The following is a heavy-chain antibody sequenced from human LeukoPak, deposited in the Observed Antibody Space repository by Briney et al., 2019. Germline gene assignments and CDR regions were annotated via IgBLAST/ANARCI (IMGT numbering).Heavy chain of an antibody. CDR1: GYTFTING. Sequence: ASVKVSCKASGYTFTINGISWVRQAPGQGLEWMGWISAYSGNTNYAEKVQGRVTMTTDTSTSTAYMELRSLRSDDTGVYYCARALSDDFWSFYQDYWGQGTLVTVSS. V-gene: IGHV1-18*01. CDR2: ISAYSGNT. CDR3: ARALSDDFWSFYQDY. D-gene: IGHD3-3*01. J-gene: IGHJ4*02.